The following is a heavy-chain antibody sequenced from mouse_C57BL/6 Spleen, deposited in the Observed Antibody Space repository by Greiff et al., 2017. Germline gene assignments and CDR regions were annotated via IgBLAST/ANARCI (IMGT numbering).Heavy chain of an antibody. CDR3: AADGYYVLFAY. J-gene: IGHJ3*01. D-gene: IGHD2-3*01. Sequence: QVQLQQSGAELMKPGASVKLSCKATGYTFTGYWIEWVKQRPGHGLEWIGEILPGSGSTNYNEKFKSKATLTVDKSSSTAYMQLSSLTSEDSAVYYCAADGYYVLFAYWGQGTLVTVAA. V-gene: IGHV1-9*01. CDR2: ILPGSGST. CDR1: GYTFTGYW.